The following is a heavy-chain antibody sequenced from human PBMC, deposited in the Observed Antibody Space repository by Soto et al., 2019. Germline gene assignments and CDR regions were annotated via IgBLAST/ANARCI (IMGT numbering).Heavy chain of an antibody. V-gene: IGHV1-69*13. CDR1: GGTFSSYA. D-gene: IGHD3-10*01. CDR2: IIPIFGTA. J-gene: IGHJ5*02. Sequence: ASVKVSCKASGGTFSSYAISWVRQAPGQGXEWMGGIIPIFGTANYAQKFQGRVTITADESMSTAYMELSSLRAEDTAVYYCAKGVPVYYYGSGSYYMDGNWFDPWGQGTLVTVSS. CDR3: AKGVPVYYYGSGSYYMDGNWFDP.